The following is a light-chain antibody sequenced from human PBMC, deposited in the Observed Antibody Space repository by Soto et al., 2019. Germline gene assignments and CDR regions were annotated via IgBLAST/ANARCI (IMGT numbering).Light chain of an antibody. CDR2: EVS. CDR1: SSDVGGYNY. J-gene: IGLJ2*01. V-gene: IGLV2-14*01. Sequence: QSALTQPASVSGSPGQSITISCTGTSSDVGGYNYVSWYQQHPGKAPKLMIYEVSNRPSGVSNRFSASKSGNTASLTISGLQAEDEADYYCSSYTSSSYVVFGGGTKLTVL. CDR3: SSYTSSSYVV.